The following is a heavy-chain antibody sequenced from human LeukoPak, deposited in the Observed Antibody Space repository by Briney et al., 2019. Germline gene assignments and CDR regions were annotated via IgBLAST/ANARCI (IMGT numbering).Heavy chain of an antibody. CDR2: IRYDGSNK. CDR3: ARDLYSSSWYGLYYFDY. Sequence: GGSLRLSCAASGFTFSSYGMHWVRQAPGKGLEWVAFIRYDGSNKYYADSVKGRFTISRDSSKNTLYLQMNSLRAEDTAVYYCARDLYSSSWYGLYYFDYWGQGTLVTVSS. CDR1: GFTFSSYG. D-gene: IGHD6-13*01. J-gene: IGHJ4*02. V-gene: IGHV3-30*02.